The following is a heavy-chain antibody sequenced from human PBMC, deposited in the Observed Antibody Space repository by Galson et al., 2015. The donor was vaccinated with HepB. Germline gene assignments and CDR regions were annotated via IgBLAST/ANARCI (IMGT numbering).Heavy chain of an antibody. CDR1: GFTVSINY. CDR3: ARHTGTGYWYFDL. CDR2: IYSGVST. D-gene: IGHD4-17*01. J-gene: IGHJ2*01. Sequence: SLRLSCAASGFTVSINYMSWVRQAPGKGLEWVSVIYSGVSTYYADSVKGRFTISRDNSKNTLYLQMNSLRAEDTAVYSCARHTGTGYWYFDLWGRGTLVTVSS. V-gene: IGHV3-53*01.